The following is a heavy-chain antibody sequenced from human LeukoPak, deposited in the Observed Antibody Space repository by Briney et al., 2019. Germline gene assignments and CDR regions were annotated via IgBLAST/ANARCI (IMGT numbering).Heavy chain of an antibody. Sequence: GGSLRLSCAASGFTFSSYGMHWVRQAPGKGLEWVAVIWYDGSNKYYADSVKGRFTISRDNSKNTLYLQMNSLRAEDTAVYYCAKLIQLWHSTFDYWGQGTLVTVSS. V-gene: IGHV3-33*06. J-gene: IGHJ4*02. CDR3: AKLIQLWHSTFDY. CDR2: IWYDGSNK. CDR1: GFTFSSYG. D-gene: IGHD5-18*01.